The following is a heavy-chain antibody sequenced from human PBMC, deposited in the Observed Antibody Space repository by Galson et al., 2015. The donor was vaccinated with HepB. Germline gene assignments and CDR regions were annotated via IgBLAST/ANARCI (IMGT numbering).Heavy chain of an antibody. D-gene: IGHD4-17*01. CDR3: ASQTGYGDPTYYYYYGMDV. J-gene: IGHJ6*02. V-gene: IGHV1-69*13. CDR1: GGTFSSYA. Sequence: SVKVSCKASGGTFSSYAISWVRQAPGQGLEWMGGIIPIFGTANYAQKFQGRVTITADESTSTAYMELSSLRSEDTAVYYCASQTGYGDPTYYYYYGMDVWGQGTTVTVSS. CDR2: IIPIFGTA.